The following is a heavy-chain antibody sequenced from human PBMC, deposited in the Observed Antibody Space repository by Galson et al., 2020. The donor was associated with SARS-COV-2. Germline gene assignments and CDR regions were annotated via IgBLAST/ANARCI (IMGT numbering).Heavy chain of an antibody. J-gene: IGHJ4*02. CDR1: GFTVGSRW. D-gene: IGHD3-10*01. V-gene: IGHV3-53*01. CDR3: LREGDTIYPDY. Sequence: GGSLRLSCAASGFTVGSRWISWVRRAPGKGLAWVSLIDAAGNPFYADSIKGRFTISRDNSRNIVFLQMTSLRAVDTAVYYCLREGDTIYPDYWGPGTLVTVSS. CDR2: IDAAGNP.